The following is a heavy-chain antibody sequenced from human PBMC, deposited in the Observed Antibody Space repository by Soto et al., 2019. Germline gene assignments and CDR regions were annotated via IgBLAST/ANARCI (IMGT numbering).Heavy chain of an antibody. V-gene: IGHV1-69*01. D-gene: IGHD6-6*01. CDR3: ARDSPEYSSSPGRWFDP. J-gene: IGHJ5*02. CDR1: GGTFXSYA. Sequence: QVQLVQSGAEVKKPGSSVKVSCKASGGTFXSYAISWVRQAPGQGLEWMGGIIPIFGTANYAQKFQGRVTITADESTSTAYMELSSLRSEDTAVYYCARDSPEYSSSPGRWFDPWGQGTLVTVSS. CDR2: IIPIFGTA.